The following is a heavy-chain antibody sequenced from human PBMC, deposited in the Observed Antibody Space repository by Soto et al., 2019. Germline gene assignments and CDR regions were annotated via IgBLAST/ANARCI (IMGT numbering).Heavy chain of an antibody. D-gene: IGHD6-13*01. CDR3: ARDPGTRSSWTANNCFDP. CDR1: GFTISSYG. Sequence: EVQLVESGGGLVQPGGSLRLSCAASGFTISSYGISWVRHAPGKGLEWVANIKQDGREKYYVDSVKGRCTISTDNAKNSLYLQMNSLRAEDTAVYYCARDPGTRSSWTANNCFDPWGQGTLVTVSS. V-gene: IGHV3-7*03. J-gene: IGHJ5*02. CDR2: IKQDGREK.